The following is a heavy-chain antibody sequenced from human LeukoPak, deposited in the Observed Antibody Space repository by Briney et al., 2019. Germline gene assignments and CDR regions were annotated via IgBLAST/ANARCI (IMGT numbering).Heavy chain of an antibody. J-gene: IGHJ4*02. CDR3: ARDLRFLEWLLRDYYFDY. Sequence: ASVKVSCKASGYTFTCYYMHWVRQAPGQGLEWMGWINPNSGGTNYAQKFQGRVTMTRDTSISTAYMELSRLRSDDTAVYYCARDLRFLEWLLRDYYFDYWGQGTLVTVSS. CDR1: GYTFTCYY. D-gene: IGHD3-3*01. CDR2: INPNSGGT. V-gene: IGHV1-2*02.